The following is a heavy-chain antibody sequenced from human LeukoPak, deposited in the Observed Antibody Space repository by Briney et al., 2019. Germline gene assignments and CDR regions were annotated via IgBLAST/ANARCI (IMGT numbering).Heavy chain of an antibody. J-gene: IGHJ3*02. CDR3: ARDRGVCSSTSCPRGAFDI. Sequence: ASVKVSCKASGYTFTSYGISWVRQAPGQGLEWMGWISAYNGNTNYAQKLQGRVTMTTDTSTSTAYMELRSLRSDDTAVYYCARDRGVCSSTSCPRGAFDIWGQGTMVTVSS. D-gene: IGHD2-2*01. V-gene: IGHV1-18*01. CDR2: ISAYNGNT. CDR1: GYTFTSYG.